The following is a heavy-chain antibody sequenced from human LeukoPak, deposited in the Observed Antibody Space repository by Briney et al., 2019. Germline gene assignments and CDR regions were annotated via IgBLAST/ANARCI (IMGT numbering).Heavy chain of an antibody. CDR1: GFTFSSYE. J-gene: IGHJ4*02. V-gene: IGHV3-48*03. D-gene: IGHD4-17*01. CDR3: ARGSTYGENFDY. CDR2: ISSSGSTI. Sequence: GGSLRLSCAASGFTFSSYEMNWVRQAPGKGLEWVSYISSSGSTIYYADSVKGRFTISRDNAKNSLYLQMNSLRAEDTAVYYCARGSTYGENFDYWGQGTLVTVSS.